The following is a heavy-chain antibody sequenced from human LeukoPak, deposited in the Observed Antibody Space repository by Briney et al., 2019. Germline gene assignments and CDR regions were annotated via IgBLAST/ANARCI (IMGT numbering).Heavy chain of an antibody. V-gene: IGHV1-18*01. CDR2: ISAYNGNT. CDR1: GYTFTSYG. CDR3: ARNGQDGTLGN. J-gene: IGHJ4*02. Sequence: GASVKVSCKASGYTFTSYGISWVRQAPGQGLEWMGWISAYNGNTNYAQKLQGRVTMTRDTSTSTVYMELSSLRSEDTAVYYCARNGQDGTLGNWGQGTLVTVSS. D-gene: IGHD1-1*01.